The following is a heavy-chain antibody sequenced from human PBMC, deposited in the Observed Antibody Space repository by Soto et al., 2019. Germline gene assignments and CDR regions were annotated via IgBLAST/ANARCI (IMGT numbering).Heavy chain of an antibody. V-gene: IGHV4-39*02. CDR3: ARLVVVAPVANA. CDR1: GGSINYNSYY. J-gene: IGHJ5*02. D-gene: IGHD2-2*01. Sequence: PSETLSLTCSVSGGSINYNSYYWGWIRQPPGKGLEWVGGIFYTGTTYYSPSLKDRVTISVDTSKNSFSLNLTSVTAADTAVYFCARLVVVAPVANAWGQGTLVTRLL. CDR2: IFYTGTT.